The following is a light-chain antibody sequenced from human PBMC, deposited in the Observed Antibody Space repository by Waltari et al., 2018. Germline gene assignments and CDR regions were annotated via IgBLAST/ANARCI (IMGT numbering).Light chain of an antibody. V-gene: IGLV2-23*02. CDR1: SSDFASHNL. J-gene: IGLJ3*02. CDR3: CSYAGRATFAWV. Sequence: QSALTQSASVSGSPGQSITIPCPGTSSDFASHNLLTWFQQRRGKAPKLIIFEVTQRPSGISDRFSGSRSGPTASLTISGLQAEDEADYYCCSYAGRATFAWVFGGGTKLTVL. CDR2: EVT.